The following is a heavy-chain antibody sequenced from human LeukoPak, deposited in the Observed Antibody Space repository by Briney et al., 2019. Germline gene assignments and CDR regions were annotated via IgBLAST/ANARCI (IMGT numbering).Heavy chain of an antibody. J-gene: IGHJ4*02. CDR1: GFTFSSYS. CDR2: ISSSSSYI. V-gene: IGHV3-21*01. CDR3: ARPNPYCGGDCYFDY. D-gene: IGHD2-21*02. Sequence: GGSLRLSCAASGFTFSSYSMNWVRQAPGKGLEWASSISSSSSYIYYADSVKGRFTISRDNAKNSLYLQMNSLRAEDTAVYYCARPNPYCGGDCYFDYWGQGTLVTVSS.